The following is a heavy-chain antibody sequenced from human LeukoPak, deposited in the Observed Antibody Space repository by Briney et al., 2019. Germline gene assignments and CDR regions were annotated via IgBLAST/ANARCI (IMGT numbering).Heavy chain of an antibody. CDR1: GFTFSSYW. Sequence: PGGSLRLSCAASGFTFSSYWMRWVRQAPGKGLEWVANIKQDGSEKYYVDSVKGRFTISRDNAKNSLYLQMNSLRAEDTAVYYCARDRGPRIGDDAFDIWGQGTMVTVSS. V-gene: IGHV3-7*01. CDR3: ARDRGPRIGDDAFDI. D-gene: IGHD2-21*02. J-gene: IGHJ3*02. CDR2: IKQDGSEK.